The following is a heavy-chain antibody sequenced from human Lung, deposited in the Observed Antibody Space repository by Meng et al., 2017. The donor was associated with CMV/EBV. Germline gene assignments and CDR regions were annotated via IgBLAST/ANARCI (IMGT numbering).Heavy chain of an antibody. CDR3: AKASGYSSGWSKDDY. CDR1: GFTFEYYA. J-gene: IGHJ4*02. CDR2: ISWNSGSI. V-gene: IGHV3-9*01. Sequence: SXAASGFTFEYYAMHWVRQAPGKGLEWVSGISWNSGSIGYADYVQGRFTISRDNAKNSLYLKMNSLRAEDTALYYCAKASGYSSGWSKDDYWGQGXLLTVSS. D-gene: IGHD6-19*01.